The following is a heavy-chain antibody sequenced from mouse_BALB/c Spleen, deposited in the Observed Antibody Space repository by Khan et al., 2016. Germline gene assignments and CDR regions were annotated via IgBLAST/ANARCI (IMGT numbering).Heavy chain of an antibody. CDR2: ITYRGST. CDR1: GYSITSDYA. J-gene: IGHJ2*01. Sequence: EVQLQESGPGLVKPSQSLSLTCTVTGYSITSDYAWNWIRQFPGNKLEWMGYITYRGSTSNNPSLKSRISITRDTSKNQFFLQLNSVTTEDTATYYCARFDYDRGYFDYWGHGTTLTVSS. V-gene: IGHV3-2*02. D-gene: IGHD2-4*01. CDR3: ARFDYDRGYFDY.